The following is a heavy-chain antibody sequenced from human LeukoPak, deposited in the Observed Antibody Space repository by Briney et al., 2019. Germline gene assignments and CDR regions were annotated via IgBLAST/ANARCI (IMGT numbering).Heavy chain of an antibody. Sequence: GGSLRLSCAASGFTFSSYAMSWVRQAPGKGLEWVSAISGSGGSTYYADSVKGRFTISRDNSKSTLYLQMNSLRAEDTAVYYCAKFRRGYYGMDVWGQGTTVTVSS. V-gene: IGHV3-23*01. CDR2: ISGSGGST. CDR3: AKFRRGYYGMDV. CDR1: GFTFSSYA. J-gene: IGHJ6*02.